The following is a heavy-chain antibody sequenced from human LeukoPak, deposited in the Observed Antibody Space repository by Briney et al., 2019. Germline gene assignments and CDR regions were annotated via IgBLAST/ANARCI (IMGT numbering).Heavy chain of an antibody. CDR2: IIPIFGTA. J-gene: IGHJ4*02. D-gene: IGHD6-13*01. CDR1: GGTFSSYA. Sequence: ASVKVPCKASGGTFSSYAISWVRQAPGQGLEWMGGIIPIFGTANYAQKFQGRVTITADESTSTAYMELSSLRSEDTAVYYCAKSNQDSSSWYAGGDYWGQGTLVTVSS. V-gene: IGHV1-69*13. CDR3: AKSNQDSSSWYAGGDY.